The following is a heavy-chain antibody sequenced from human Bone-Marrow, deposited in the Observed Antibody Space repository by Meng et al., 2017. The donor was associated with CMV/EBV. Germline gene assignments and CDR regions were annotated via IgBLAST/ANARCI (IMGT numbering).Heavy chain of an antibody. CDR3: ARAAGYSSSWYKY. Sequence: ASVKVSCKASGYTFTGYYMHWVRQAPGQGLEWMGWINPNSGGTNYAQKFQGRVTMTRDTSISTAYMELRSLRSDDTAVYYCARAAGYSSSWYKYWGQRNLVNVAS. D-gene: IGHD6-13*01. V-gene: IGHV1-2*02. CDR1: GYTFTGYY. J-gene: IGHJ4*02. CDR2: INPNSGGT.